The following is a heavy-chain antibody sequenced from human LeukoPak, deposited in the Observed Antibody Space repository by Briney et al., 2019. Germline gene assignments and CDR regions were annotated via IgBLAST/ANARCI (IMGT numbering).Heavy chain of an antibody. Sequence: GASVKVSCKASGYTFTSYGISWVRQAPGQGLEWMGWISPYNGNTNYAQKLQGRVTMTTDTSTSTAYMELRSLRSDDTAVYYCARSWNPTNDNFWSGYYYWGQGTLVTVSS. CDR2: ISPYNGNT. J-gene: IGHJ4*02. CDR3: ARSWNPTNDNFWSGYYY. D-gene: IGHD3-3*01. V-gene: IGHV1-18*01. CDR1: GYTFTSYG.